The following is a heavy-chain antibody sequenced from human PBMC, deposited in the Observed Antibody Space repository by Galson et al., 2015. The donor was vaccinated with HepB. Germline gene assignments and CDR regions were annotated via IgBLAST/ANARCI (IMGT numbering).Heavy chain of an antibody. D-gene: IGHD2-15*01. CDR3: AIAHCSGGSCYANYYYYYGMDV. Sequence: SVKVSCKVSGYTLTELSMHWVRQAPGKGLEWMGGFDPEDGETIYAQKFQGRVTMTEDTSTDTAYMELSSLRSEDTAVYYCAIAHCSGGSCYANYYYYYGMDVWGQGTTVTVSS. V-gene: IGHV1-24*01. CDR1: GYTLTELS. CDR2: FDPEDGET. J-gene: IGHJ6*02.